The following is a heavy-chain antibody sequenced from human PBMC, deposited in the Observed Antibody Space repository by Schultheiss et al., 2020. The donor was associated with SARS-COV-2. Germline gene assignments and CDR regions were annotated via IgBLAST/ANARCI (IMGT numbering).Heavy chain of an antibody. J-gene: IGHJ6*02. D-gene: IGHD6-19*01. Sequence: GGSLRLSCAASGFTFSNFGMHWVRQAPGKGLEWVAVISYDGNNKYYSDSVKGRFTISRDNSKNTLYLQMNSLRAEDTAVYYCARAPWGRGWLMDVWGQGTTVTVSS. CDR3: ARAPWGRGWLMDV. CDR2: ISYDGNNK. CDR1: GFTFSNFG. V-gene: IGHV3-30*03.